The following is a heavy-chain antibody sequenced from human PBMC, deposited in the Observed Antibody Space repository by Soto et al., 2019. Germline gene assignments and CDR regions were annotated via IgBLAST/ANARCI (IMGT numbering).Heavy chain of an antibody. CDR2: IRYDGSNK. V-gene: IGHV3-33*01. CDR1: GFTFSSYG. Sequence: QVQLVESGGGVVQPGRSLRLSCAASGFTFSSYGMHWVRQAPGKGLEWVAVIRYDGSNKYYADSVKGRFTISRDHSKDTLYLQMNSLRAEDTAVYYCARVGPPGYSYGMDVWGQGTTVTVSS. J-gene: IGHJ6*02. CDR3: ARVGPPGYSYGMDV. D-gene: IGHD3-10*01.